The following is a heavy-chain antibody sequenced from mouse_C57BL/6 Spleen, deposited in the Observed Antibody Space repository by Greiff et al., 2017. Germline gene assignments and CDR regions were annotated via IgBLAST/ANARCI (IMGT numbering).Heavy chain of an antibody. CDR1: GYSFTDYN. CDR2: INPNYGST. D-gene: IGHD2-2*01. CDR3: AIRVWLQLWYFDV. J-gene: IGHJ1*03. Sequence: VQLQQSGPELVKPGASVKLSCKASGYSFTDYNMNWVKQSNGKSLEWIGVINPNYGSTSYNQKFKGKATVTVDQSSSTAYIQLNSLTSEDSAVYYCAIRVWLQLWYFDVWGTGTTVTVSS. V-gene: IGHV1-39*01.